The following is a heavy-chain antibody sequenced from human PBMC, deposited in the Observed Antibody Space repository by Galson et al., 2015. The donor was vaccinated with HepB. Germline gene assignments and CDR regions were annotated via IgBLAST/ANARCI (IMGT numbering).Heavy chain of an antibody. V-gene: IGHV5-51*01. CDR2: IYPGGSAT. D-gene: IGHD6-13*01. CDR3: ARPCGDSSLIDLTFDI. CDR1: GYTFTNYW. J-gene: IGHJ3*02. Sequence: QSGAEVKKPGESLTISCKTSGYTFTNYWIGWVRQVPGKGLEWMGIIYPGGSATRYSPSFQGHVTISADKSTGTAYLQWNSLKASDTAIYYCARPCGDSSLIDLTFDIWGQGSMVTVSS.